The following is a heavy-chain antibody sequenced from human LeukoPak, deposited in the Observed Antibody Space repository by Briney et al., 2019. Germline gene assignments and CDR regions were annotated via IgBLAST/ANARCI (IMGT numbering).Heavy chain of an antibody. CDR3: AKSYDSSGYYYWRGFYFDY. CDR2: ISGSGGST. D-gene: IGHD3-22*01. J-gene: IGHJ4*02. Sequence: GGSLRLSCAASGFTFSSYGMSWVRQAPGKGLEWVSAISGSGGSTYYADSVKGRFTISRDNSKNTLYLQMNSLRAEDTAVYYCAKSYDSSGYYYWRGFYFDYWGQGTLVTVSS. CDR1: GFTFSSYG. V-gene: IGHV3-23*01.